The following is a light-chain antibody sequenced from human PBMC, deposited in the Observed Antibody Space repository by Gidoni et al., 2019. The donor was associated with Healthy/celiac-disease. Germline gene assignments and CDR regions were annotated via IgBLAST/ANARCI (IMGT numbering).Light chain of an antibody. CDR3: QQYGSSIT. Sequence: EIVLTQSPGTLSLSPGERATLFCRASQSVNSSYLAWYQQKPGQAPRLLNYGASSRATGIPDRFSGSGSGTDFTLTISRLEPEDFAVYYCQQYGSSITFGQGTRLEIK. J-gene: IGKJ5*01. CDR1: QSVNSSY. V-gene: IGKV3-20*01. CDR2: GAS.